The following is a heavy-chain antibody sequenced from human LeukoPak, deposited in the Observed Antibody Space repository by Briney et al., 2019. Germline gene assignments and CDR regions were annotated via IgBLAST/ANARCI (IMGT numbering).Heavy chain of an antibody. D-gene: IGHD6-19*01. CDR2: IYYSGST. J-gene: IGHJ3*02. Sequence: SETLSLTWTVSGGSIGSYYWSWIWQPPGKGLEWIGYIYYSGSTNYNPSLKSRVTISVDTSKNQFSLKLSSVTAADTAVYYCARLYSSGWSNAFDIWGQGTMVTVSS. V-gene: IGHV4-59*01. CDR3: ARLYSSGWSNAFDI. CDR1: GGSIGSYY.